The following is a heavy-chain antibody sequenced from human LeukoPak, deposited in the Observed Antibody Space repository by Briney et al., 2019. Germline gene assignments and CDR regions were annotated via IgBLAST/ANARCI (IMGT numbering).Heavy chain of an antibody. CDR2: ISWNSGSI. Sequence: GRSLRLSCAASGFTFDDYAMHWVRQAPGKGLEWVSGISWNSGSIGYADSVKGRFTISRDNAKNSLYLQMNSLRAEDTALYYCAKEVEGDSYYFDYWGQGTLVTASS. CDR1: GFTFDDYA. V-gene: IGHV3-9*01. D-gene: IGHD2-21*02. CDR3: AKEVEGDSYYFDY. J-gene: IGHJ4*02.